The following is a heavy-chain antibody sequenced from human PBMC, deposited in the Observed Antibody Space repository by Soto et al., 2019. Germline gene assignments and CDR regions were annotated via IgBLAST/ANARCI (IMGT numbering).Heavy chain of an antibody. V-gene: IGHV1-24*01. D-gene: IGHD3-10*01. J-gene: IGHJ4*02. CDR2: FDPEDGET. CDR3: ATLYYFGSGPPPPFDY. CDR1: GYTLTELS. Sequence: ASVKVSCKVSGYTLTELSMHWVRQAPGKGLEWMGGFDPEDGETIYAQKFQGRVTMTEDTSTDTAYMELSSLRSEDTAVYYCATLYYFGSGPPPPFDYWGQGTLVTVSS.